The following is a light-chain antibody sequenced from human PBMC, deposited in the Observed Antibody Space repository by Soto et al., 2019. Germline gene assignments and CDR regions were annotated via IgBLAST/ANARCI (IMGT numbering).Light chain of an antibody. V-gene: IGKV3-20*01. CDR1: QSISSTY. J-gene: IGKJ3*01. Sequence: ELVLTQSPGTLSLSPGEGATLSCRASQSISSTYLAWYQQKPGHAPRLLIYATSTRATGIPDRFSGSGSRTDFTLTISRLEPEDFAVYYCQQYGSFTFGPGTKVDFK. CDR2: ATS. CDR3: QQYGSFT.